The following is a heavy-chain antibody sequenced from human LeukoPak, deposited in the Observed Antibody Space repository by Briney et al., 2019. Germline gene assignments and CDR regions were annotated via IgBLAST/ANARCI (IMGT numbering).Heavy chain of an antibody. CDR2: IYYGGST. J-gene: IGHJ3*02. CDR3: ARDWAYYDILTGYSDDAFDI. D-gene: IGHD3-9*01. Sequence: PSETLSLTCTVSGGSISSYYWSWIRQPPGKGLEWIGYIYYGGSTNYNPSLKSRVTISVDTSKNQFSLKLSSVTAADTAVYYCARDWAYYDILTGYSDDAFDIWGQGTMVTVSS. V-gene: IGHV4-59*01. CDR1: GGSISSYY.